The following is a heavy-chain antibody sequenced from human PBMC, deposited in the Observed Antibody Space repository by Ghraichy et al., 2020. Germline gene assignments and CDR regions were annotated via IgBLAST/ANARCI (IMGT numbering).Heavy chain of an antibody. CDR1: GFTFSSYS. Sequence: GGSLRLSCAASGFTFSSYSMNWVRQAPGKGLEWVSYISSGSGTIYYADSVKGRFTISRDNAKNSLYLQMNSLRADDTAVFYCARSGRHCTSTSCFPSYYGLDVWGQGTTVTVSS. D-gene: IGHD2-2*01. CDR2: ISSGSGTI. V-gene: IGHV3-48*01. J-gene: IGHJ6*02. CDR3: ARSGRHCTSTSCFPSYYGLDV.